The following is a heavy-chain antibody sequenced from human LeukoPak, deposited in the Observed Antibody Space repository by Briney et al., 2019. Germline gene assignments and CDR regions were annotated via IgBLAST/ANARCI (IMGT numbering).Heavy chain of an antibody. CDR1: GYTFTSYG. CDR3: AGGSSGSYYDFDY. J-gene: IGHJ4*02. D-gene: IGHD3-10*01. CDR2: ISAYNGNT. V-gene: IGHV1-18*01. Sequence: ASVKVSCKASGYTFTSYGISWVRQAPGQGLEWMGWISAYNGNTNYAQKLQGRVTMTTDTSTSTACMELRSLRSDDTAVYYCAGGSSGSYYDFDYWGQGTLVTVSS.